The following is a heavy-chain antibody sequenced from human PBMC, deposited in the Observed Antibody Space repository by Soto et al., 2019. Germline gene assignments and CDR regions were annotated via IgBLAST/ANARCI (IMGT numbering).Heavy chain of an antibody. CDR1: GGTFSSYT. Sequence: QVQLVQSGAEVKKPGSSVKVSCKASGGTFSSYTISWVRQAPGQGLEWMGRIIPILGIANYAQKFQGRVTITADKAQSTAYMELSSLRSEDTAVYYCARDRGDYYGSGSYSNWFDPWGQGTLVTVSS. CDR3: ARDRGDYYGSGSYSNWFDP. CDR2: IIPILGIA. J-gene: IGHJ5*02. V-gene: IGHV1-69*08. D-gene: IGHD3-10*01.